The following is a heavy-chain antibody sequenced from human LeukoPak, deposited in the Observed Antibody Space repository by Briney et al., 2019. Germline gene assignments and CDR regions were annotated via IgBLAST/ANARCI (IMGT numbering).Heavy chain of an antibody. CDR3: ARETLPITMIVVVITTHSGMDV. Sequence: GGSLRLSCAASGSTFSSYAMHWVRQAPGKGLEWVAVMSYDGSNKYYADSVKGRFTISRDNSKNTLYLQMNSLRAEDTAVYYCARETLPITMIVVVITTHSGMDVWGQGTTVTVSS. D-gene: IGHD3-22*01. CDR1: GSTFSSYA. CDR2: MSYDGSNK. J-gene: IGHJ6*02. V-gene: IGHV3-30-3*01.